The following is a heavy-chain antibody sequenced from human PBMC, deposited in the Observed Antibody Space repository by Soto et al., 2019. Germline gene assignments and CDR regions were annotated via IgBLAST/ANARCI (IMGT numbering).Heavy chain of an antibody. CDR1: ASTFSKYW. CDR2: IRQDGSER. J-gene: IGHJ3*02. D-gene: IGHD3-16*01. CDR3: ATGAADEYLRLGGVFDI. Sequence: QLVESGGGLVQPGGSLRLSCAASASTFSKYWMSWVRQLPGMGLQWVANIRQDGSERYYVDSVKGRFTISRDNTKNTIIRQIMSLLAADTTIYYYATGAADEYLRLGGVFDIWGQGAVVTVSS. V-gene: IGHV3-7*01.